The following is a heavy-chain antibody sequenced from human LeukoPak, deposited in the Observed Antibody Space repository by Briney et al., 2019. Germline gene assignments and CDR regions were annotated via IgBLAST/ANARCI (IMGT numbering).Heavy chain of an antibody. V-gene: IGHV1-8*01. Sequence: GASVKVSCKASGYTFTSYDINWVRQATGQGLEWMGWMNPNSGNTGYAQKFQGRVTMTRNTSISTAYMELSSLRSEDTAVYYCARTASGVAGRDFDYWGQGTLVTVSS. D-gene: IGHD3-10*01. CDR2: MNPNSGNT. CDR1: GYTFTSYD. CDR3: ARTASGVAGRDFDY. J-gene: IGHJ4*02.